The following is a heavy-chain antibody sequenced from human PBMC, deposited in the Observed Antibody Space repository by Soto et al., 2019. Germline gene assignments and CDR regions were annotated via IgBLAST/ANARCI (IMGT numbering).Heavy chain of an antibody. V-gene: IGHV3-15*05. CDR1: GFSFRTTW. D-gene: IGHD2-2*01. CDR3: STGAPFSRRVFDY. J-gene: IGHJ4*02. Sequence: EVQLVESGGGLVKPGGSLTLSCAASGFSFRTTWMDWVRQAPGKGLEWVGRIKSNSAGETTDYADPVKGRFTISRDDSKDTLYLHIDSLETGYTTVYYCSTGAPFSRRVFDYWGQGNLVTVSS. CDR2: IKSNSAGETT.